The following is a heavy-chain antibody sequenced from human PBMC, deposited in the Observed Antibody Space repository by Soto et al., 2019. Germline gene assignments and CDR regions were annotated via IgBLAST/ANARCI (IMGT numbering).Heavy chain of an antibody. Sequence: PSETLSLTCTVSGASISSGGYYWSWIRQHPGKGLEWIGYIYYSGSTYYNPSLKSRVTISVDTSKNQFSLNLSSVTAADTAVYFCARTDSSGYYFVYWGQGTLVTVSS. CDR3: ARTDSSGYYFVY. D-gene: IGHD3-22*01. J-gene: IGHJ4*02. CDR1: GASISSGGYY. V-gene: IGHV4-31*03. CDR2: IYYSGST.